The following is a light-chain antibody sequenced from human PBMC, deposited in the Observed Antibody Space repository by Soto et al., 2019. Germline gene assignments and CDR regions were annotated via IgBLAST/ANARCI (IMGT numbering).Light chain of an antibody. CDR3: QQYNDWPPFT. Sequence: EIVMTQSPATLSVSPGERATLSCRASQTVSSNLAWYQQKPGQAPRLLIHGASTSAAGIPARFSGSGSGTEFTLTISSLQSEDFAVSYGQQYNDWPPFTVGPGTRVYIK. V-gene: IGKV3-15*01. CDR1: QTVSSN. CDR2: GAS. J-gene: IGKJ3*01.